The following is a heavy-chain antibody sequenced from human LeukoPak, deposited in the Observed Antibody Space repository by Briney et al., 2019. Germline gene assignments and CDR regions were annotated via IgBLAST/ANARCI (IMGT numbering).Heavy chain of an antibody. CDR3: ARALYSSSIDY. CDR1: GGTFSSYA. J-gene: IGHJ4*02. Sequence: GSSVKVSCKASGGTFSSYAISWVRQAPGQGLEWMGRIIPIFGTANYAQKFQGRVTMTRDTSTSTVYMELSSLRSEDTAVYYCARALYSSSIDYWGQGTLVTVSS. CDR2: IIPIFGTA. D-gene: IGHD6-6*01. V-gene: IGHV1-69*05.